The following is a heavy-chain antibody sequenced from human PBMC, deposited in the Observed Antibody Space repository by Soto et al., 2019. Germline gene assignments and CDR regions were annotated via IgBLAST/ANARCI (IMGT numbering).Heavy chain of an antibody. CDR1: GGSISSYY. Sequence: SETLSLTCTVSGGSISSYYWSWIRQPPGKGLEWIGYIYYSGSTNYNPSLKSRVTISVDTSKNQFSLKLSPVTAADTAVYYCASADYGDYKYYFDYWGQGTLVTVSS. D-gene: IGHD4-17*01. CDR2: IYYSGST. V-gene: IGHV4-59*01. CDR3: ASADYGDYKYYFDY. J-gene: IGHJ4*02.